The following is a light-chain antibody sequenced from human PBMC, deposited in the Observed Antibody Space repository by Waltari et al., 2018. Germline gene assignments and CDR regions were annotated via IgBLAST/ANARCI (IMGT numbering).Light chain of an antibody. Sequence: QSVLTQPPSASAAPGQKVTTSCSESNPDLENSYISCYQQFPGTAPRLLIYFNDKRPSGIPDRFSGSKSGPSATLAITGLQTGDEADYYCATWDSRLSLVIIGGGTKLTV. CDR3: ATWDSRLSLVI. CDR2: FND. V-gene: IGLV1-51*01. CDR1: NPDLENSY. J-gene: IGLJ2*01.